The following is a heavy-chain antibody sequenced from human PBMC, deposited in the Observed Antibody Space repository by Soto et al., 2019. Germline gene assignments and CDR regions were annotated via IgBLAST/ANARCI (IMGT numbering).Heavy chain of an antibody. J-gene: IGHJ2*01. D-gene: IGHD5-18*01. CDR1: GGSFSGYY. Sequence: QVQLQQWGAGLLKPSETLSLTCAVYGGSFSGYYWSWIRQPPGTGLEWIGEINNSGSTNYNPSLNSRVTISVGTSKTKFSLELSSVSAADTAVYFCASEFLQLWLRNWYFDLWGRGTLVTVSS. CDR2: INNSGST. V-gene: IGHV4-34*01. CDR3: ASEFLQLWLRNWYFDL.